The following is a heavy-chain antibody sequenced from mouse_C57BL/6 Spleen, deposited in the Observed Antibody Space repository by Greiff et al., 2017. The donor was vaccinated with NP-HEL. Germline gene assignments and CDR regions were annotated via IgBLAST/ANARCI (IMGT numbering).Heavy chain of an antibody. CDR1: GYSITSGYY. D-gene: IGHD2-10*02. CDR2: ISYDGSN. J-gene: IGHJ2*01. V-gene: IGHV3-6*01. CDR3: ARDALVTFDY. Sequence: VQLQQSGPGLVKPSQSLSLTCSVTGYSITSGYYWNWIRQFPGNKLEWMGYISYDGSNNYNPSLKNRISITRDTSKNQFFLKLNSVTTEDTATYYSARDALVTFDYWGQGTTLTVSS.